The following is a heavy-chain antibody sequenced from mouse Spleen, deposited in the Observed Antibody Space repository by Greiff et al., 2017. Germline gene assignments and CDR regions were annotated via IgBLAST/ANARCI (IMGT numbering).Heavy chain of an antibody. J-gene: IGHJ4*01. CDR2: ISSGSSTI. CDR1: GFTFSDYG. CDR3: ARLYYGAMDY. Sequence: EVHLVESGGGLVKPGGSLKLSCAASGFTFSDYGMHWVRQAPEKGLEWVAYISSGSSTIYYADTVKGRFTISRDNAKNTLFLQMTSLRSEDTAMYYCARLYYGAMDYWGQGTSVTVSS. V-gene: IGHV5-17*01. D-gene: IGHD2-1*01.